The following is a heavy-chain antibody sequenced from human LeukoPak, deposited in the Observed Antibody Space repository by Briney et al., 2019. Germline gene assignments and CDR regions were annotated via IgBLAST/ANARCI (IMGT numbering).Heavy chain of an antibody. CDR3: ARDRWELLSYWFSGSYYYYMDV. Sequence: ASVKVCCKASGYTFTGYYMHWVRQARGQGLEWMGCISAYNGNTNYAQKLQGRVTMTTDTSTSTAYMELRSLRSDDTAVYYCARDRWELLSYWFSGSYYYYMDVWGKGTTVTISS. CDR1: GYTFTGYY. D-gene: IGHD1-26*01. CDR2: ISAYNGNT. V-gene: IGHV1-18*04. J-gene: IGHJ6*03.